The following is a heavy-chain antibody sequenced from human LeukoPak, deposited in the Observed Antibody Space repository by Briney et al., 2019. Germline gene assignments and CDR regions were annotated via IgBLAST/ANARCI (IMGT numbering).Heavy chain of an antibody. V-gene: IGHV5-51*01. D-gene: IGHD1-26*01. CDR2: IYPGDSDT. CDR1: GYSFTSYW. J-gene: IGHJ6*03. Sequence: GESLKISCKGSGYSFTSYWIGWVRQMPGKGLEWMGIIYPGDSDTRYSPSFQGQVTISADKSISTAYLQWSSLKASDTAMYYCARHKGSGSYYLWHYYYMDVWGKGTTVTVSS. CDR3: ARHKGSGSYYLWHYYYMDV.